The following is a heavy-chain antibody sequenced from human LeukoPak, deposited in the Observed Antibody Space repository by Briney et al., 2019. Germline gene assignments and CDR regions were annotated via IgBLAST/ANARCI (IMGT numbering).Heavy chain of an antibody. V-gene: IGHV3-66*02. Sequence: PGGSLRLSCSASAITVSTQYMSWVRQAPGKGLQWVSVLYPDGTTYYGDSVEGRFTISRDSSENALFLQMDGLRDEDTALYFCACSTSKKDFDYWGPGTLVTVSS. D-gene: IGHD2-2*01. J-gene: IGHJ4*02. CDR3: ACSTSKKDFDY. CDR2: LYPDGTT. CDR1: AITVSTQY.